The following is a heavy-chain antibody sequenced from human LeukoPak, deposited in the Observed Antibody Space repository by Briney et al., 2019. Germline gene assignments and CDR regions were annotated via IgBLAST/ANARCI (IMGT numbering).Heavy chain of an antibody. CDR3: ARDRADSSGYMSHSFDI. CDR2: ISSSSYI. CDR1: GFTVSSNY. V-gene: IGHV3-69-1*01. J-gene: IGHJ3*02. Sequence: GGSLRLSCAASGFTVSSNYMTWVRQAPGKGLEWVSSISSSSYIYYADSVKGRFTISRDNAKNSLYLQTNSLRAEDTAVYYCARDRADSSGYMSHSFDIWGQGTMVTVSS. D-gene: IGHD3-22*01.